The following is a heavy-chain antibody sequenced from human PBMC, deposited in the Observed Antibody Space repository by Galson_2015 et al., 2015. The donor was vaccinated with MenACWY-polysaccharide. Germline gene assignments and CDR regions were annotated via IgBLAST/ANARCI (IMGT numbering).Heavy chain of an antibody. J-gene: IGHJ5*02. D-gene: IGHD2-2*01. CDR3: VKGEYCSSRPCYSIGCFDP. CDR1: GFTFNSFG. Sequence: SLRLSCAASGFTFNSFGMRWVRQVPGKGLEWVAIIRHDGSDKYHVDSVKGRFTISRDNSRNTLYLQMNSLRAEDTAVYFCVKGEYCSSRPCYSIGCFDPWGQGTLVTVS. CDR2: IRHDGSDK. V-gene: IGHV3-30*02.